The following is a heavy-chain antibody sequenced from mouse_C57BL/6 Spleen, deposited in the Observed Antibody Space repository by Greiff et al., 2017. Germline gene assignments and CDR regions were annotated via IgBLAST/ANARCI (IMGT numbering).Heavy chain of an antibody. CDR2: IYPGDGDT. D-gene: IGHD3-3*01. Sequence: QVQLQQSGPELVKPGASVKLSCKASGYAFSSYWMNWVKQRPGKGLEWIGRIYPGDGDTNYNGKFKGKATMTADKSSSTAYMQLNILTSEYAAVYFCAREGGADYWYFDVWGTGTTVTVSS. J-gene: IGHJ1*03. V-gene: IGHV1-82*01. CDR3: AREGGADYWYFDV. CDR1: GYAFSSYW.